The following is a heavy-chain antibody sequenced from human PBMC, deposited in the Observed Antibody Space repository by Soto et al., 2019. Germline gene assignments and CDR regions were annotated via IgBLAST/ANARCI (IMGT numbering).Heavy chain of an antibody. V-gene: IGHV4-30-4*01. Sequence: PSETLSLTCTFSGGSISSGDYYLSWIRQPPGKGLEWIGYIYYSGSTYYNPSLKSRVTISVDTSKNQFSLKLSSVTAADTAVYYCASNSYGYIFYEYWGQGTLVTVSS. CDR1: GGSISSGDYY. J-gene: IGHJ4*02. CDR3: ASNSYGYIFYEY. CDR2: IYYSGST. D-gene: IGHD5-18*01.